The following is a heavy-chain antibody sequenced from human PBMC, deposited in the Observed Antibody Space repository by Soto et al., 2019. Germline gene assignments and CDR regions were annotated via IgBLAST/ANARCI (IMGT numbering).Heavy chain of an antibody. CDR2: IIPIFGTT. CDR1: GGTFSSYA. J-gene: IGHJ4*02. Sequence: GASVKVSCKASGGTFSSYAISWVRQAPGQGLEWMGGIIPIFGTTNYARRFQGRVTITADKSTSTAYMELSSLRSEDTAVYYCARTPYSSSPRLDYWGQGTLVTVSS. V-gene: IGHV1-69*06. D-gene: IGHD6-6*01. CDR3: ARTPYSSSPRLDY.